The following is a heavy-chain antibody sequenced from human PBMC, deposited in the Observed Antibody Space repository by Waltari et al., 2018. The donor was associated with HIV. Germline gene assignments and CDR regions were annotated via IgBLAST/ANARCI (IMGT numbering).Heavy chain of an antibody. Sequence: QVQLVESGGGVGQPGRSLRVSCAASGFRFSDYAIHWVRQAPGKGLEGLTSVASDGKYIHYAASVGGRFTVSRDDSQNTAYLQMTSLRVDDTAVYFCAREPRESIDYWGQGTLVTVSS. V-gene: IGHV3-30*04. CDR1: GFRFSDYA. CDR2: VASDGKYI. J-gene: IGHJ4*01. CDR3: AREPRESIDY.